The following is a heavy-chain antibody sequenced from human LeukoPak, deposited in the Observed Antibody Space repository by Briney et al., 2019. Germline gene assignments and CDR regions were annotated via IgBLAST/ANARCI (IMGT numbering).Heavy chain of an antibody. D-gene: IGHD3-10*02. CDR1: GFTVCSNY. J-gene: IGHJ4*02. CDR3: ARSPRFGEFNS. V-gene: IGHV3-66*02. CDR2: IYSGGST. Sequence: GGSLRLSCAASGFTVCSNYMSWVRQAPGKGLEWVSVIYSGGSTYYADCVKGRFTISRDNSKNTLYLQMNSLRPEDTAVYYCARSPRFGEFNSWGQGTLVTVSS.